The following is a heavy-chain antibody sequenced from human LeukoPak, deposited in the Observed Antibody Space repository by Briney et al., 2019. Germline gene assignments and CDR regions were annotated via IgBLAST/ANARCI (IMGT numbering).Heavy chain of an antibody. CDR1: GYTFTGYY. D-gene: IGHD1-26*01. CDR3: ARGLDSGSYPGRFDY. V-gene: IGHV1-2*02. J-gene: IGHJ4*02. CDR2: INPNSGGT. Sequence: ASVKVPCKAAGYTFTGYYMHWVRQARGQGLEWMGWINPNSGGTNYAQKFQGRVTMTRDTSISTAYMELSRLRSDDTAVYYCARGLDSGSYPGRFDYWGQGTLVTVSS.